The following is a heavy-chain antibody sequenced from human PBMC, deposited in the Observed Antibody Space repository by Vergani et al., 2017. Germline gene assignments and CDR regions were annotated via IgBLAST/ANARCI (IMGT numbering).Heavy chain of an antibody. CDR2: TWYDGNNK. V-gene: IGHV3-33*01. CDR3: ARDVRLLYNRFDP. CDR1: GFTFNQYG. Sequence: QVQLVESGGGVVQPGRSLRLSCAASGFTFNQYGMHWVHQAPGKGLEWVAVTWYDGNNKQYADSVKGRFTISRDNSKSTMYLQMNSLRDEDTGVYYCARDVRLLYNRFDPWGQGTLVTVSS. J-gene: IGHJ5*02. D-gene: IGHD1-14*01.